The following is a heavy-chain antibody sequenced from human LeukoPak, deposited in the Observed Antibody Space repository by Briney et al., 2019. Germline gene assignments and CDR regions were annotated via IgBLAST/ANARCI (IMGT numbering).Heavy chain of an antibody. D-gene: IGHD4-17*01. V-gene: IGHV1-18*01. Sequence: ASVKVSCKASGYTFTSYGISWLRQAPGQGLEWMGWISAYNGNTNYARKLQGRVTMTTDTSTSTAYMELRSLRSDDTAVYYCARDPHYYGDSSDNWGQGTLVTVSS. CDR3: ARDPHYYGDSSDN. J-gene: IGHJ4*02. CDR1: GYTFTSYG. CDR2: ISAYNGNT.